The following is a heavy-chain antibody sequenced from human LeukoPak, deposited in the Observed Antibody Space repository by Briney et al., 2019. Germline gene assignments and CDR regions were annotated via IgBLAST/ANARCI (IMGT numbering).Heavy chain of an antibody. CDR3: ARDLSGSLYFDC. CDR1: GGSISSSSSY. J-gene: IGHJ4*02. V-gene: IGHV4-39*07. CDR2: IYYSGST. D-gene: IGHD3-10*01. Sequence: SETLSLTCTVSGGSISSSSSYWGWIRQPPGKGLEWIGSIYYSGSTDYNPSLKSRVTISVDTSKNQFSLKLSSVTAADTAVYFCARDLSGSLYFDCWGQGVLVTVSS.